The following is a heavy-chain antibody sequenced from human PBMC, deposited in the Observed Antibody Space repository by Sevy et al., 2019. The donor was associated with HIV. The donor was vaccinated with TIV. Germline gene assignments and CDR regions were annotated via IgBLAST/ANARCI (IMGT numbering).Heavy chain of an antibody. CDR2: IKQDGTDE. J-gene: IGHJ5*02. D-gene: IGHD3-16*01. CDR3: ARALADWGSLHYSA. CDR1: GFTFNTYW. Sequence: GGSLRLSCAASGFTFNTYWMTWVRQAPGKGLEWVANIKQDGTDEEYVDSVKGRFTISRDNAKKTLYLRLDSLRAEDTAVYFCARALADWGSLHYSAWGQGTLVTVSS. V-gene: IGHV3-7*01.